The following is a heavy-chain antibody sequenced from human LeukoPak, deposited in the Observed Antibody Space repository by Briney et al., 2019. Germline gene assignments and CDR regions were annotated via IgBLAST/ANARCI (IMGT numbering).Heavy chain of an antibody. Sequence: PSGTLSLTCAVSGGSISSGNWWSWVRPPPGKGLEWIGEIYHSGSTNYNPSLKSRVTISVDKSKNQFSLKLSSVTAADTAVYYCARLADPDYYDSSGGAFDIWGQGTMVTVSS. J-gene: IGHJ3*02. CDR2: IYHSGST. CDR3: ARLADPDYYDSSGGAFDI. CDR1: GGSISSGNW. D-gene: IGHD3-22*01. V-gene: IGHV4-4*02.